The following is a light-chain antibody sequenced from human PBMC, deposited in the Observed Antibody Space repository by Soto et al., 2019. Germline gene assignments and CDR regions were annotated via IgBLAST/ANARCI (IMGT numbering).Light chain of an antibody. CDR3: SSYTSSSISEV. J-gene: IGLJ1*01. CDR2: EVS. Sequence: QSVLTQPASVSGSPGQSITISCTGTSSDVGGHNYVSWYQQHPGKAPKLMIYEVSNRPSGVSNRFSGSKSGNTATLTISGLQAEDEADYYCSSYTSSSISEVFGTGTKVTVL. CDR1: SSDVGGHNY. V-gene: IGLV2-14*01.